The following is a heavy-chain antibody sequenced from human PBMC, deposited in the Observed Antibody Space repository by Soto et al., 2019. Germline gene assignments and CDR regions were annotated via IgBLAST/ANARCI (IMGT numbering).Heavy chain of an antibody. Sequence: QVQLVQSGAEVKKPGASVKVSCKASGYTFTSYYMHWVRQAPGQGLEWMGWINPNSGGTNYAQKFQGWVTMTRDTSISTAYMELSRLRSDDTAVYYCARDLTGITGTSYYYYYGMDVWGQGTTVTVSS. D-gene: IGHD1-7*01. CDR3: ARDLTGITGTSYYYYYGMDV. CDR2: INPNSGGT. J-gene: IGHJ6*02. CDR1: GYTFTSYY. V-gene: IGHV1-2*04.